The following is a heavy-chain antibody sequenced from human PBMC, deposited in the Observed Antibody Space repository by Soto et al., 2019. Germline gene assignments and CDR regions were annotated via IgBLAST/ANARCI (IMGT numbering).Heavy chain of an antibody. CDR1: QFTFSSFT. CDR3: ARGGYYTFWNGSIGTY. CDR2: ISNDGRNK. D-gene: IGHD3-3*01. Sequence: QQHLVESGGGVVQPGKSLRVSCAASQFTFSSFTMHWVRQAPGKGLELVAVISNDGRNKFYADSVKGRFTISRDNSKNTLFLQMNSLTPEHTAVYYCARGGYYTFWNGSIGTYWGQGTLGTVSA. V-gene: IGHV3-30-3*01. J-gene: IGHJ4*02.